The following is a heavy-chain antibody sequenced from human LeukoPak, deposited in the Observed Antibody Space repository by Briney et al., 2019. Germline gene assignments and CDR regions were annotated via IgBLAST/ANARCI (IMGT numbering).Heavy chain of an antibody. D-gene: IGHD4-23*01. V-gene: IGHV3-30-3*01. Sequence: GGSLRLSCAASGFTFSNFALHWVRRAPGKGLEWVAVISNDESNKDYGNSVKGRFTIARDNSKNTLYLQMNSLRVEDTAVYYCVLGHYGGLFDNWGQGALVTVSS. J-gene: IGHJ4*02. CDR3: VLGHYGGLFDN. CDR2: ISNDESNK. CDR1: GFTFSNFA.